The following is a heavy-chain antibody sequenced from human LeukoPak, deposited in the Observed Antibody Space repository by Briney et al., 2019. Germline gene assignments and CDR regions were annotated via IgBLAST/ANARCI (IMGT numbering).Heavy chain of an antibody. J-gene: IGHJ5*02. D-gene: IGHD3-3*01. Sequence: SETLSLTCTVSGGSISSSSYCWGWIRQPPGKGLDWIGSIYYSGSTYYNPSLKSRVTISVDTSKNQFSLKLSSVTAADTAVYYCARPVTYDFWSGYPNWFDPWGQGTLVTVSS. V-gene: IGHV4-39*01. CDR1: GGSISSSSYC. CDR3: ARPVTYDFWSGYPNWFDP. CDR2: IYYSGST.